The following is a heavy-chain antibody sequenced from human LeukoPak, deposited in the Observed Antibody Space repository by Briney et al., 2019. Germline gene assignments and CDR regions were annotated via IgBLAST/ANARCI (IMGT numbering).Heavy chain of an antibody. CDR2: INHSGST. D-gene: IGHD3-22*01. V-gene: IGHV4-34*01. Sequence: NPSETLSLTCAVNGGSFSGYYWSWIRQPPGKGLDWIGEINHSGSTNYNPSLKSRVTISIDTSKNQFSLKLSSVTAADTAVYYCARGSGSLADYYDSSGYYSVSDAFDIWGQGTMVTVSS. J-gene: IGHJ3*02. CDR1: GGSFSGYY. CDR3: ARGSGSLADYYDSSGYYSVSDAFDI.